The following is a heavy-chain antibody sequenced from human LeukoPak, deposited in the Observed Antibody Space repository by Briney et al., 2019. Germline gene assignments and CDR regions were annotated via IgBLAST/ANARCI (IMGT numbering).Heavy chain of an antibody. CDR3: AREGYYDSSGYYPEN. V-gene: IGHV4-4*07. J-gene: IGHJ4*02. CDR2: IYTSGST. D-gene: IGHD3-22*01. Sequence: PSETLSLTCTVSGGSTSSYYWSWIRQPAGKGLQWIGCIYTSGSTNCNPSLKSRVTMSVDTSKNQFSLKLSSVTAADTAVYYCAREGYYDSSGYYPENWGQGTLVTVSS. CDR1: GGSTSSYY.